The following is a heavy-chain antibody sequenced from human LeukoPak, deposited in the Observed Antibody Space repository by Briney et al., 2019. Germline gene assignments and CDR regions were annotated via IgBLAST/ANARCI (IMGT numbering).Heavy chain of an antibody. D-gene: IGHD1-1*01. V-gene: IGHV3-21*01. CDR3: AIGERRTPFDY. J-gene: IGHJ4*02. Sequence: GGSLRLSCAASGFTFSTYSMNWVRQAPGKGLQWVSYISSSSSCIDYADPVKGRFTISRDNAKNSLYLQMNSLRAEDTAVYYCAIGERRTPFDYWGQGTLVTVPS. CDR1: GFTFSTYS. CDR2: ISSSSSCI.